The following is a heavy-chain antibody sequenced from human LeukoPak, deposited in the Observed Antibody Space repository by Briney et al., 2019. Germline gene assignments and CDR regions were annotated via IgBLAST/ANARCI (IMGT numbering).Heavy chain of an antibody. CDR1: RYTFTGHY. D-gene: IGHD1-26*01. V-gene: IGHV1-2*02. CDR2: INPNSVGT. J-gene: IGHJ5*02. Sequence: ASVKVSCKDSRYTFTGHYIQRVRQAPRPRLEWMGWINPNSVGTNHAQKSHGRVTLTRDTSISTAYMELSRLRSDDTAVYYCAREEGATMASNWLDPWGQGTLVTVSS. CDR3: AREEGATMASNWLDP.